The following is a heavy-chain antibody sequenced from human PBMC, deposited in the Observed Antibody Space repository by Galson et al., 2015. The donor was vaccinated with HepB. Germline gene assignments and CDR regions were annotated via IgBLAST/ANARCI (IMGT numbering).Heavy chain of an antibody. Sequence: SLRLSCAASGFTFSNAWMSWVRQAPGKGLEWVGRIKSKTDGRTTDYAAPVKGRFTISRDDSKNTLYLQMNSLKTEDTAVYYCTTVGYYDSSGYSPGDWGQGTLVTVSS. CDR2: IKSKTDGRTT. V-gene: IGHV3-15*01. D-gene: IGHD3-22*01. J-gene: IGHJ4*02. CDR1: GFTFSNAW. CDR3: TTVGYYDSSGYSPGD.